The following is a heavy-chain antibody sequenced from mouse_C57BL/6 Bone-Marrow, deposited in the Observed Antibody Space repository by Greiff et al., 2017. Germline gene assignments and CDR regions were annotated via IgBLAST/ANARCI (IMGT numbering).Heavy chain of an antibody. V-gene: IGHV14-4*01. Sequence: EVQLQQSGAELVRPGASVKLSCTASGFNIKDDYMHWVKQRPEQGLEWIGWIDPENGDTENASKFQGKATITADTSSNTAYLQLSSLTSEDTAVYYCTVLLRSYWGQGTLVTVSA. J-gene: IGHJ3*01. CDR1: GFNIKDDY. CDR2: IDPENGDT. CDR3: TVLLRSY. D-gene: IGHD1-1*01.